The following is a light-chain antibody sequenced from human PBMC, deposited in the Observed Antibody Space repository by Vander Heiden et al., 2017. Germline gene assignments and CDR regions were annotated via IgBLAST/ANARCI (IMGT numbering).Light chain of an antibody. CDR3: QQRSSWPVT. CDR2: DAS. J-gene: IGKJ3*01. CDR1: QSISSY. V-gene: IGKV3-11*01. Sequence: EIVLTQYPATLPLSTGERATLSGRASQSISSYLAWYQQKPGQAPRLLIYDASNRATGIPARFSGSGSGTDFTLTIISLEPEDFAVYYCQQRSSWPVTFGPGTKVDIK.